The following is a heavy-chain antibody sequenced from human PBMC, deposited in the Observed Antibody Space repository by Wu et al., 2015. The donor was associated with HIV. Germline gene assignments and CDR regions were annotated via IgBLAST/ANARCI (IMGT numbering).Heavy chain of an antibody. Sequence: QVQVVQSGAEVKKPGASVKVSCKASGGSFSSYVITWVRQAPRQGLEWMGGIIPIFGSAKYAQKFQGRVTITADESTSTAYMELSSLRSEDTAVYFCAREGHTQGSFPYWGQGTLITVSS. J-gene: IGHJ4*02. CDR3: AREGHTQGSFPY. CDR1: GGSFSSYV. V-gene: IGHV1-69*01. CDR2: IIPIFGSA.